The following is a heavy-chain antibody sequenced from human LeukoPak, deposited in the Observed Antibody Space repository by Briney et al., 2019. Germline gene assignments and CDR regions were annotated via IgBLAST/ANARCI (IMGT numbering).Heavy chain of an antibody. CDR1: GYTFTSYD. CDR3: ARGKVGGSGSYYNEYNWFDP. Sequence: ASVKVSCKASGYTFTSYDINWVRQATGQGLERMGWMNPNSGNTGYAQKFQGRVTMTRNTSISTAYMELSSLRSEDTAVYYCARGKVGGSGSYYNEYNWFDPWGQGTLVTVSS. V-gene: IGHV1-8*01. J-gene: IGHJ5*02. CDR2: MNPNSGNT. D-gene: IGHD3-10*01.